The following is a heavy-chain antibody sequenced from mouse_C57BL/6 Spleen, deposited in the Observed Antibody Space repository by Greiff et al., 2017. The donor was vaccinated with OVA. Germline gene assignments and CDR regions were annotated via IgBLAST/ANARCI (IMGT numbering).Heavy chain of an antibody. J-gene: IGHJ2*01. Sequence: EVQLQQSGPELVKPGASVKISCKASGYTFTDYYMNWVKQSHGKSLEWIGDINPNNGGTSYNQKFKGKATLTVDKSSSTAYMELRSLTSEDSAVYYCARRTTGGDFDYWGQGTTLTVSS. CDR3: ARRTTGGDFDY. D-gene: IGHD1-1*01. V-gene: IGHV1-26*01. CDR1: GYTFTDYY. CDR2: INPNNGGT.